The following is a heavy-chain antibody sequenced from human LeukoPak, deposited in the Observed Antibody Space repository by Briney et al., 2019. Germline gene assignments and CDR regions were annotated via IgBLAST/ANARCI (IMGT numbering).Heavy chain of an antibody. CDR1: GGSFSSYY. CDR2: INHSGST. V-gene: IGHV4-34*01. CDR3: ARESIFGVVTD. J-gene: IGHJ4*02. D-gene: IGHD3-3*01. Sequence: SETLSLTCAVYGGSFSSYYWSWIRQPPGKGLEWIGEINHSGSTNYNPSLKSRVTISVDTSKNQFSLKLSSVTAADTAVYYCARESIFGVVTDWGQGTLVTVSS.